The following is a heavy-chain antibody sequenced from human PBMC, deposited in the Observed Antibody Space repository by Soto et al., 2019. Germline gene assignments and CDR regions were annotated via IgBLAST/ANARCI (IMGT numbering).Heavy chain of an antibody. Sequence: GGSLRLSCAASGFTFSSYGMHWVRQAPGKGLEWVAVIWYDGSNKYYADSVKGRFTISRDNSKNTLYLQMNSLRAEDTAVYYCARDLSYSSSWYGFWGMDVWGQGTTVTVSS. J-gene: IGHJ6*02. CDR2: IWYDGSNK. CDR1: GFTFSSYG. V-gene: IGHV3-33*01. CDR3: ARDLSYSSSWYGFWGMDV. D-gene: IGHD6-13*01.